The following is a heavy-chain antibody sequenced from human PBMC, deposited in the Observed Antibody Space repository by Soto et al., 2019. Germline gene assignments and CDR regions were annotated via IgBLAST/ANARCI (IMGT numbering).Heavy chain of an antibody. V-gene: IGHV3-74*01. CDR3: ARATGSNHPFDY. D-gene: IGHD2-2*01. CDR2: ISTDGSST. CDR1: GFTFSTYW. J-gene: IGHJ4*02. Sequence: EVPLVESGGGLVQPGGSLRLSCAATGFTFSTYWMHWVRQGPGKGLVWVSRISTDGSSTTYADSVKGRFTISRDNAKNTLYLQINSLSAEDTAVYYCARATGSNHPFDYWGQGTLVTVSS.